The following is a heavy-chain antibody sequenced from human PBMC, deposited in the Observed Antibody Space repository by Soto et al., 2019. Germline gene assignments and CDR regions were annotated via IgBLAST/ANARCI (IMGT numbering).Heavy chain of an antibody. D-gene: IGHD5-18*01. J-gene: IGHJ4*02. V-gene: IGHV3-48*03. Sequence: GGSLRHSCKASGFSFSSFAMNWVRQAPGRGLEWVSYISDDGASIYYADSLKGRFTISRDNAKNSLSLQMNNLRAEDTAVYYCARENSVQAWLHHFDHWGLGTLVTVS. CDR2: ISDDGASI. CDR1: GFSFSSFA. CDR3: ARENSVQAWLHHFDH.